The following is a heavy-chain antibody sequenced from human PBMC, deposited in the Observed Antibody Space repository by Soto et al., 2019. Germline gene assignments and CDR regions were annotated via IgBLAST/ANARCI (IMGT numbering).Heavy chain of an antibody. CDR3: AIELRSSSWYSKDWFDP. CDR2: INPRGGST. Sequence: ASVKVSCKASGYTLTGYYMQWVRQAPGQGLERMGVINPRGGSTSYAQKFQGRVTMTRDTSTSTVYMELNSLRSEDTAVYYCAIELRSSSWYSKDWFDPWGQGTLVTVSS. D-gene: IGHD6-13*01. J-gene: IGHJ5*02. V-gene: IGHV1-46*01. CDR1: GYTLTGYY.